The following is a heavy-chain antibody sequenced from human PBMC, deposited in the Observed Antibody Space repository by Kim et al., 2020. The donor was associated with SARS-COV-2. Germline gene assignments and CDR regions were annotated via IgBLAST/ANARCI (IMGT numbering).Heavy chain of an antibody. CDR2: ISSSSSYI. V-gene: IGHV3-21*01. Sequence: GGSLRLSCAASGFTFSSYSMNWVRQAPGKGLEWVSSISSSSSYIYYADSVNGRFTISRDNAKNSLYLQMNSLRAEDTAVYYCARERAVAGTGWFDPWGQGTLVTVSS. CDR3: ARERAVAGTGWFDP. D-gene: IGHD6-19*01. CDR1: GFTFSSYS. J-gene: IGHJ5*02.